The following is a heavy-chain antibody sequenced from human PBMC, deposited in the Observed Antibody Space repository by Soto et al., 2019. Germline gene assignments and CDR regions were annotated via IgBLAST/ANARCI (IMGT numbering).Heavy chain of an antibody. CDR1: GFTFSSYG. V-gene: IGHV3-33*01. D-gene: IGHD6-19*01. J-gene: IGHJ6*03. CDR3: AREGGEQWLVSMDV. CDR2: IWYDGSNK. Sequence: GGSLRLSCAASGFTFSSYGMHWVRQAPGKGLEWVAVIWYDGSNKYYADSVKGRFTISRDNSKNTRYLQMNSLRAEDTAVYYCAREGGEQWLVSMDVWGKGTTVTVSS.